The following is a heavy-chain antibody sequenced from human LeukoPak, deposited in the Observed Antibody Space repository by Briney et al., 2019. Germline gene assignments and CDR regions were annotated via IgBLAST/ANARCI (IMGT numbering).Heavy chain of an antibody. D-gene: IGHD2-8*02. CDR3: ARLVDYYYYYYMDV. Sequence: PSETPSLTCAVYGGSFSGYYWSWIRQPPGKGLEWIGEINHSGSTNYNPSLKSRVTISVDTSKNQFSLKLSSVTAADTAVYYCARLVDYYYYYYMDVWGKGTTVTISS. J-gene: IGHJ6*03. V-gene: IGHV4-34*01. CDR2: INHSGST. CDR1: GGSFSGYY.